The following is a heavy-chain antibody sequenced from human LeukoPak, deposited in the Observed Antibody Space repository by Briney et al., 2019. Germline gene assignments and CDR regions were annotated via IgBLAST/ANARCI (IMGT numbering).Heavy chain of an antibody. CDR2: IYHSGST. Sequence: PSETLSLTCAVSGFSISSGYYWGWIRQPPGKGLEWIGSIYHSGSTYYNPSLKSRVSVSVDTSKNQFSLKLSSVTAADTAVYYCAREELGHWGQGTLVTVSS. CDR1: GFSISSGYY. CDR3: AREELGH. V-gene: IGHV4-38-2*02. J-gene: IGHJ4*02. D-gene: IGHD1-26*01.